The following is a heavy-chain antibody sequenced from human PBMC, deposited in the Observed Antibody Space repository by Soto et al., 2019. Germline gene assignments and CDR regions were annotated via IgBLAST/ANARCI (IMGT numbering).Heavy chain of an antibody. CDR2: ISSNGVGT. V-gene: IGHV3-64*01. Sequence: GGSLRLSCAASVFTLSGYAMDWVRQAPGKGLEYVSGISSNGVGTYYANSVQGRFTISRDNSKNTVYLQMGSLRPEDMAVYYCARRARPDFYYMDVWGKGTTATVSS. J-gene: IGHJ6*03. CDR3: ARRARPDFYYMDV. D-gene: IGHD6-6*01. CDR1: VFTLSGYA.